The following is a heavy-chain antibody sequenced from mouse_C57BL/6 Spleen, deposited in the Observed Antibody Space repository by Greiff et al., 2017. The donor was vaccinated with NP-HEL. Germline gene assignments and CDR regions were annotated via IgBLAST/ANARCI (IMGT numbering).Heavy chain of an antibody. Sequence: EVKLMESEGGLVQPGSSMKLSCTASGFTFSDYYMAWVRQVPEKGLEWVANINYDGSSTYYLDSLKSRFIISRDNAKNILYLQMSSLKSEDTATYYCARVYYSNSFAYWGQGTLVTVSA. V-gene: IGHV5-16*01. J-gene: IGHJ3*01. CDR3: ARVYYSNSFAY. D-gene: IGHD2-5*01. CDR1: GFTFSDYY. CDR2: INYDGSST.